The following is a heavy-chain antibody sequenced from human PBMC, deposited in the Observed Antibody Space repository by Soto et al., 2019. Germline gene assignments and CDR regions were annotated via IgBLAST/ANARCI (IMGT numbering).Heavy chain of an antibody. D-gene: IGHD3-16*01. V-gene: IGHV3-72*01. CDR1: GLSLCVSH. Sequence: GSLRLCCAACGLSLCVSHVNWVRQAPGKGLEWLGRTRKRSDSFATEYATSVKGRFTISRDDSKNSVFLHLYSLTIDDTAVYYCVGESFYCFDNSGQGTQVTLSS. J-gene: IGHJ4*02. CDR2: TRKRSDSFAT. CDR3: VGESFYCFDN.